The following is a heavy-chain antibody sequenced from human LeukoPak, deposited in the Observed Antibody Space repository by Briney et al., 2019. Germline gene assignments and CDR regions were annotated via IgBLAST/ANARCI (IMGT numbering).Heavy chain of an antibody. CDR3: ARDMPGYSSSWYPGY. V-gene: IGHV1-69*04. CDR2: IIPILGIA. D-gene: IGHD6-13*01. CDR1: GGTFSSYT. Sequence: SVKVSCKASGGTFSSYTISWVRQAPGQGLEWMGRIIPILGIANYAQKFQGRVTITADKSTSTAYMELSSLRSEDTAVYYCARDMPGYSSSWYPGYWGQGTLVTVSS. J-gene: IGHJ4*02.